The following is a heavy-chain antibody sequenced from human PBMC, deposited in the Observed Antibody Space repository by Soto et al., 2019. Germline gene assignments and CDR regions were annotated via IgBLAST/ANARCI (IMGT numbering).Heavy chain of an antibody. J-gene: IGHJ6*03. CDR2: IYYSGST. CDR3: AIQVGITMVRGVNRYYYYYMDV. D-gene: IGHD3-10*01. CDR1: GGSISSSSYY. Sequence: PSETLSLTCTVSGGSISSSSYYWGWIRQPPGKGLEWIGSIYYSGSTYYNPSLKSRFTISVDTSKNQFSLKLSSVTAADTAVYYCAIQVGITMVRGVNRYYYYYMDVWGKGTTDTVSS. V-gene: IGHV4-39*01.